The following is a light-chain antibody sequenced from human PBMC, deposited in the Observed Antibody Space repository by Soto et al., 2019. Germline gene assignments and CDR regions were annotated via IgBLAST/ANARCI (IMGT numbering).Light chain of an antibody. V-gene: IGKV1-5*01. CDR3: QQSYSTPLT. CDR1: QSISTW. Sequence: DIQMTQSPATLPSSVGDRVIISCRASQSISTWLAWYQHKPGTAPKLLIYHAATMESGVPSRFSGSGSWTDFTLTIISRQAEDFVTLYCQQSYSTPLTFGEGTKVDIK. J-gene: IGKJ4*01. CDR2: HAA.